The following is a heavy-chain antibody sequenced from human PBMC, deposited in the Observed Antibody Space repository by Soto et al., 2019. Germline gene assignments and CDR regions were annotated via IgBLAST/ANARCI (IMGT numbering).Heavy chain of an antibody. J-gene: IGHJ6*02. D-gene: IGHD3-9*01. Sequence: GGSLRLSCAASGFTFSSYSMNWVRQAPGKGLEWVSSISSSSSYIYYADSVKGRFTISRDNAKNSLYLQMNSLRAEDTAVYYCARDARRYYDILTGRYYYYGMDVWGQGTTVTVSS. CDR3: ARDARRYYDILTGRYYYYGMDV. CDR2: ISSSSSYI. CDR1: GFTFSSYS. V-gene: IGHV3-21*01.